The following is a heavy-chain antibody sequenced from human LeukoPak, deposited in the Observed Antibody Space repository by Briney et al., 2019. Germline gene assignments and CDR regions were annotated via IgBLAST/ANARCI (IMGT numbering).Heavy chain of an antibody. J-gene: IGHJ4*02. V-gene: IGHV1-8*01. CDR3: ARDPSYSTVTTEYFDY. Sequence: ASVKVSCKASGYTFTSYDINWVRQATGQGLEWMGWMNPNSGNTGYAQKFQGRVTMTRDTSISTAYMELSRLRSDDTAVYYCARDPSYSTVTTEYFDYWGQGTLVTVSS. CDR1: GYTFTSYD. CDR2: MNPNSGNT. D-gene: IGHD4-17*01.